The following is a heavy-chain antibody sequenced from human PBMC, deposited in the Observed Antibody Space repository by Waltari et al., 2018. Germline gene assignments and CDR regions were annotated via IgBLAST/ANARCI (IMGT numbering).Heavy chain of an antibody. V-gene: IGHV4-59*01. CDR3: ARMYSSSWCTNRCYYYMDV. J-gene: IGHJ6*03. CDR2: IYYSGST. Sequence: GLEWIGYIYYSGSTNYNPSPKSRVTISVDTSKNQFSLKLSSVTAADTAVYYCARMYSSSWCTNRCYYYMDVWGKGTTVTVSS. D-gene: IGHD6-13*01.